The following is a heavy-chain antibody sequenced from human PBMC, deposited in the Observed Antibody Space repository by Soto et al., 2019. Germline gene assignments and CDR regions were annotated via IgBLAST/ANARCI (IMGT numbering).Heavy chain of an antibody. D-gene: IGHD2-15*01. Sequence: ASVKVSCKASGGTFSSYAISWVRQAPGQGLEWMGIINPSGGSTSYAQKFQGRVTMTRDTSTSTVYMELSGLRSEDTAVYYCARGLRGAIYLLNVLGYWGQGTLVTVSS. CDR3: ARGLRGAIYLLNVLGY. CDR2: INPSGGST. CDR1: GGTFSSYA. V-gene: IGHV1-46*03. J-gene: IGHJ4*02.